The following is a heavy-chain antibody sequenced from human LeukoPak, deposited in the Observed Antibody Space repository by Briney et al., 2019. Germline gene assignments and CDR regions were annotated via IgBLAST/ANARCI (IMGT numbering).Heavy chain of an antibody. CDR1: GYTFTGYY. V-gene: IGHV1-2*02. CDR2: INPNSGST. D-gene: IGHD6-19*01. CDR3: VRSAVAGTLGYFDY. J-gene: IGHJ4*02. Sequence: ASVKVSCKASGYTFTGYYMHWVRQAPGQGLEWMGWINPNSGSTNYAQKFQGRVTMTRDTSISTAYMELSRLRSDDTAVYYCVRSAVAGTLGYFDYWGQGTLVTVSS.